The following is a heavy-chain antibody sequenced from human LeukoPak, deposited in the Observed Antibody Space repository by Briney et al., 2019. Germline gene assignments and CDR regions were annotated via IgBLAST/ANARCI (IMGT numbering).Heavy chain of an antibody. J-gene: IGHJ5*02. CDR3: TYLRTPYYNDKWLDP. D-gene: IGHD3/OR15-3a*01. CDR2: ISSGSSPI. CDR1: GFTFSSWS. Sequence: GGSLRLTCAASGFTFSSWSMNWVRQAPGKGLEWLSYISSGSSPIYYADSVKGRFTISRDDAKNLVYLQKNSLRAEDTAVYYCTYLRTPYYNDKWLDPWGQGALVTVSS. V-gene: IGHV3-48*04.